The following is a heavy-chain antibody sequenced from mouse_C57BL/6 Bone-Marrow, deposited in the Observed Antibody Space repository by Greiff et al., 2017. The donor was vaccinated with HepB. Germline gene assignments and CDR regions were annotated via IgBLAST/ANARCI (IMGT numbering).Heavy chain of an antibody. D-gene: IGHD1-1*01. CDR3: ARKGGTTVVAKGYYAMDY. V-gene: IGHV1-55*01. J-gene: IGHJ4*01. CDR2: IYPGSGST. Sequence: QVQLQQPGAELVKPGASVKMSCKASGYTFTSYWITWVKQRPGQGLEWIGDIYPGSGSTNYNEKFKSKATLTVDTSSSTAYMQRSSLTSEDSAVYYCARKGGTTVVAKGYYAMDYWGQGTSVTVSS. CDR1: GYTFTSYW.